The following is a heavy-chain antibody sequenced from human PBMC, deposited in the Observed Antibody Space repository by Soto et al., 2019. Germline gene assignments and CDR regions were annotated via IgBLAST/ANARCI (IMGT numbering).Heavy chain of an antibody. CDR1: GFTFTSSA. J-gene: IGHJ4*02. Sequence: ASVKVSCKASGFTFTSSAVQWVRQAPGQGLEWMGIINPSGGSTSYAQKFQGRVTMTRDTSTSTVYMELSSLRSEDTAVYYCARRYGSCFDYWGQGTLVTVSS. CDR2: INPSGGST. V-gene: IGHV1-46*01. D-gene: IGHD5-18*01. CDR3: ARRYGSCFDY.